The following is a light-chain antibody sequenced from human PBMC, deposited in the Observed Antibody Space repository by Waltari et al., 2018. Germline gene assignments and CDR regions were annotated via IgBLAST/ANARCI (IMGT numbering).Light chain of an antibody. Sequence: QSALTQPASVSGSPGQSITISCTGTSSDVGGYNYVSWYQQHPGKAPKLMIYDVSKRLSGVSNRFSGYKSGNTASLTISGLQAEDEADYYCSSYTSSSTYVFGTGTKVTVL. J-gene: IGLJ1*01. CDR1: SSDVGGYNY. CDR3: SSYTSSSTYV. CDR2: DVS. V-gene: IGLV2-14*01.